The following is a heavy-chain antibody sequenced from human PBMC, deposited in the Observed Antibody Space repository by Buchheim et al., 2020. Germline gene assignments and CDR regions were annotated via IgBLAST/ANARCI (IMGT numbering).Heavy chain of an antibody. CDR1: GFTFSSYE. CDR3: ARVFDYYDSSGYYPIDY. Sequence: EVQLVESGGGLVQPGGSLRLSCAASGFTFSSYEMNWVRQAPGKGLEWVSYISSSGSTIYYADSVKGRFTISRDNAKNSLYLQMNSLRAEDTAVYYCARVFDYYDSSGYYPIDYWGQGTL. CDR2: ISSSGSTI. D-gene: IGHD3-22*01. J-gene: IGHJ4*02. V-gene: IGHV3-48*03.